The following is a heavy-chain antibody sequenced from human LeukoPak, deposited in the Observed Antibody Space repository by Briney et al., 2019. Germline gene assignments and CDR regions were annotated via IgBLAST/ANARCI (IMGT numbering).Heavy chain of an antibody. V-gene: IGHV3-53*01. CDR1: GFIVSSRY. J-gene: IGHJ6*02. Sequence: GGSLRLSCAASGFIVSSRYMSWVRQAPGKGLEWVSAIYSGVGTNYADSVKGRFTISRDNSRNTLYLQMNSLRAEDTAVYYCVRAENGMDVWGRGTAVTVS. CDR3: VRAENGMDV. CDR2: IYSGVGT.